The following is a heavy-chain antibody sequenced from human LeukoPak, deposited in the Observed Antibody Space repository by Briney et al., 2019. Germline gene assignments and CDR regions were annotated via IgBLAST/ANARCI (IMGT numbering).Heavy chain of an antibody. V-gene: IGHV3-74*01. Sequence: PGGSLRLSCAASGFTFSSYWMHWVRQAPGKGLVWVSRINSDGSSTSYADSVKGRFTISRDNAKNSLYLQMNSLRAEDTALYYCARAKYYYDSSGYCDWGQGTLVTVSS. CDR3: ARAKYYYDSSGYCD. J-gene: IGHJ4*02. D-gene: IGHD3-22*01. CDR2: INSDGSST. CDR1: GFTFSSYW.